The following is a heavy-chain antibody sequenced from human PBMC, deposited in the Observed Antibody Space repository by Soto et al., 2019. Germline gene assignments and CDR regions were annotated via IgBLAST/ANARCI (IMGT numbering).Heavy chain of an antibody. V-gene: IGHV4-4*02. J-gene: IGHJ6*02. CDR3: ARTFKALLPYYYYGMDV. D-gene: IGHD3-16*01. CDR1: GGSISSSNW. CDR2: IYHSGST. Sequence: SETLSLTXAVSGGSISSSNWWSWVRQPPGKGLEWIGEIYHSGSTNYNPSLKSRVTISVDKSKNQFSLKLGSVTAADTAVYYCARTFKALLPYYYYGMDVWGQGTTVTVSS.